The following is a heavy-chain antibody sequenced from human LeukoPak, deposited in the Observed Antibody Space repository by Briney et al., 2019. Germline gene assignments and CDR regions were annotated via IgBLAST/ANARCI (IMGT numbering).Heavy chain of an antibody. CDR3: ATPYYYDSSGYYYFDY. CDR2: IIPIFGTA. CDR1: GGTFSSYA. V-gene: IGHV1-69*05. J-gene: IGHJ4*02. Sequence: SVKVSCKASGGTFSSYAISWVRQAPGQGLERMGGIIPIFGTANYAQKFQGRVTITTDESTSTAYMELSSLRSEDTAVYYCATPYYYDSSGYYYFDYWGQGTLVTVSS. D-gene: IGHD3-22*01.